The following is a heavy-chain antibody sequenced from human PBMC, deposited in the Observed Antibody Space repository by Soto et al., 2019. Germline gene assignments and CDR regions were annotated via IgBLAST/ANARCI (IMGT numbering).Heavy chain of an antibody. CDR3: ARVVTVVKSFHYWYFDL. D-gene: IGHD2-15*01. Sequence: QVQLVQSGAEVKKPGSSVKVSCKASGGTFSCYAISWVRQAPGQGLEWMGGIIPMFGTTNYAQKFQGRVTITADESTSTAYMELSSLRSEDTAVYYCARVVTVVKSFHYWYFDLWGRGTLVTVSS. J-gene: IGHJ2*01. CDR2: IIPMFGTT. V-gene: IGHV1-69*12. CDR1: GGTFSCYA.